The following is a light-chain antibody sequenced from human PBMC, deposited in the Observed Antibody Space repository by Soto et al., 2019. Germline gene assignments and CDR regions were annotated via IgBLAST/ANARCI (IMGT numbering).Light chain of an antibody. CDR3: SSYRSSSTVSV. CDR2: DVS. Sequence: QSVLTQPASVSGSPGQSITISCTGTSSDVGGYNYVSWYQQHPGEAPKLLIYDVSNRPSGVSNRFSGSKSGNTASLTISGLQAEDEADYYCSSYRSSSTVSVFGTGTKVTVL. V-gene: IGLV2-14*01. J-gene: IGLJ1*01. CDR1: SSDVGGYNY.